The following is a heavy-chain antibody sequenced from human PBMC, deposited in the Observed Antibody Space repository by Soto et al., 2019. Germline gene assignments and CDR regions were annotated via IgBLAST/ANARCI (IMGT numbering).Heavy chain of an antibody. CDR1: GGSFSGYY. D-gene: IGHD1-26*01. Sequence: SETLSLTCAVYGGSFSGYYWTWIRQPPGTGLEWIGEINHSGSTNYNPSLKSRVTISVDTSKNQFSLKLSSVTAADTAVYYCAREASGSYGWFDPWGQGTLVTVSS. CDR3: AREASGSYGWFDP. J-gene: IGHJ5*02. CDR2: INHSGST. V-gene: IGHV4-34*01.